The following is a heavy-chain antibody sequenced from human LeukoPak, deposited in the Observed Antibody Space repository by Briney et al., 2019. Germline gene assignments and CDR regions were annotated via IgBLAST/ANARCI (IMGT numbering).Heavy chain of an antibody. V-gene: IGHV3-30*01. CDR1: GFTFSSYA. J-gene: IGHJ4*02. D-gene: IGHD3-16*01. CDR2: ISYDGSNK. CDR3: ATLPRPFAQHYFDY. Sequence: HAGGSLNLSCAASGFTFSSYAMHWVRRAPGKGLEWVAVISYDGSNKYYADSVKGRFTISRDNSKNTLYLQMNSLRAEDTAVYYCATLPRPFAQHYFDYWGQGTLVTVSS.